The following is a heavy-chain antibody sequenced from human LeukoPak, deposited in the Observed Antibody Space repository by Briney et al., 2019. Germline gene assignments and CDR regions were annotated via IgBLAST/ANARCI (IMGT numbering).Heavy chain of an antibody. J-gene: IGHJ4*02. CDR2: SSPYKGDS. V-gene: IGHV1-18*01. Sequence: ASVKVSCKTSGYTFSSYGVAWVRQAPGQGLEWMGWSSPYKGDSKFAEKFQGRVTMTTDTSTSTAFMELRSLRSDDTGVYYCARVSYNTGWNGDYWGQGTLVTASS. D-gene: IGHD6-19*01. CDR3: ARVSYNTGWNGDY. CDR1: GYTFSSYG.